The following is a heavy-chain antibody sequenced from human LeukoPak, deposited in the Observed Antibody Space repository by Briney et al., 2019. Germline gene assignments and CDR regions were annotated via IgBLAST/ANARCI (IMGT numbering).Heavy chain of an antibody. CDR1: GYTFTSYW. CDR3: ARRIGLDFWSGYPHDVFDS. V-gene: IGHV5-51*01. J-gene: IGHJ3*02. D-gene: IGHD3-3*01. CDR2: IFPGDSDT. Sequence: GESLKISCKGSGYTFTSYWIVWVRQMPGKGPEWMGIIFPGDSDTRYSPSFQGQVTISADKSISTAYLQWSSLKASDTAMYYCARRIGLDFWSGYPHDVFDSWAQGTMVTVSS.